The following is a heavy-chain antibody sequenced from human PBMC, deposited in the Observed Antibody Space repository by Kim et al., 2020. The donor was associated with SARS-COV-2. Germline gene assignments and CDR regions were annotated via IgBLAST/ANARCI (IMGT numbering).Heavy chain of an antibody. V-gene: IGHV3-66*01. J-gene: IGHJ6*03. CDR1: GFTVSSNY. CDR3: ARDQTRYCSSTSCPWVNMDV. D-gene: IGHD2-2*01. CDR2: IYSGGST. Sequence: GGSLRLSCAASGFTVSSNYMSWVRQAPGKGLEWVSVIYSGGSTYYADSVKGRFTISRDNSKNTLYLQMNSLRAEDTAVYYCARDQTRYCSSTSCPWVNMDVWGKGTTVTVSS.